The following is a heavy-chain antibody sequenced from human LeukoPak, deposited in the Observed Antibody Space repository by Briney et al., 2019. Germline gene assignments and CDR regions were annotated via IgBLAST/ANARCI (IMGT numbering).Heavy chain of an antibody. CDR3: ARMQWELLRSGGYFQH. CDR2: ISYDGSNK. CDR1: GFTFSSYA. D-gene: IGHD1-26*01. V-gene: IGHV3-30-3*01. Sequence: PGGSLRLSCAASGFTFSSYAMHWVRQAPGKGLEWVAVISYDGSNKYYADSVKGRFTISRDNSKNTLYLQMNSLRAEDAAVYYCARMQWELLRSGGYFQHWGQGTLVTVSS. J-gene: IGHJ1*01.